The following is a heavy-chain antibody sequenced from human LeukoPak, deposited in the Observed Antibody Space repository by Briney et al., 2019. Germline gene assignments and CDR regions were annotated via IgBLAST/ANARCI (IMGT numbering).Heavy chain of an antibody. J-gene: IGHJ4*02. CDR1: GGSISSSSSY. V-gene: IGHV4-39*07. CDR3: VRGAGHYDLPWGTFRPVYDF. D-gene: IGHD3-16*02. Sequence: SETLSLTCTVSGGSISSSSSYWGWIRQPPGKGLEWIGSIYYSWSTYYNPSLKSRVTISVDTSKRLVSLSLPSVTAADSAIYYCVRGAGHYDLPWGTFRPVYDFWGPGSLVTVSS. CDR2: IYYSWST.